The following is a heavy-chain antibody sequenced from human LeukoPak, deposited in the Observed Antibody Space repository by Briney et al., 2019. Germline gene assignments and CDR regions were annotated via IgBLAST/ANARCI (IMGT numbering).Heavy chain of an antibody. Sequence: GGSLRLSCSASGFIFTNYWMSWVRQGPGKGLEWVADIKQDGGKKYYADSVRGRLTISRDNAKNSLYLQLNSLRAEDTAVYYCARDYYDKSGYSHDYWGQGTMVTVSS. CDR2: IKQDGGKK. CDR1: GFIFTNYW. V-gene: IGHV3-7*01. J-gene: IGHJ4*02. CDR3: ARDYYDKSGYSHDY. D-gene: IGHD3-22*01.